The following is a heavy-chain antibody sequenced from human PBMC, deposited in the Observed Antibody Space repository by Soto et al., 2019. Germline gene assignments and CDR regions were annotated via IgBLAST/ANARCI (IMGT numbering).Heavy chain of an antibody. CDR3: ARSYYYGSGSFQNWFDP. V-gene: IGHV4-30-4*01. J-gene: IGHJ5*02. Sequence: KSSETLSLTCTVSGGSISSGDYYWSWIRQPPGEGLEWIGYIYYSGSTYYNPSLKSRVTISVDTSKNQFSLKLSSVTAADTAVYYCARSYYYGSGSFQNWFDPWGQGTLVTVSS. D-gene: IGHD3-10*01. CDR1: GGSISSGDYY. CDR2: IYYSGST.